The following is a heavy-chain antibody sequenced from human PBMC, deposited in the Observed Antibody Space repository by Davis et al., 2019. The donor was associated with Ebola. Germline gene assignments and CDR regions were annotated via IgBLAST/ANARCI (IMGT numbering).Heavy chain of an antibody. V-gene: IGHV1-8*02. CDR3: ARGIVNFDWLSNYYYYYGMDV. D-gene: IGHD3-9*01. Sequence: ASVTVSCKASVGTFSSYAISWVRQAPGQGLEWMGWMNPNSGNTGYAQKFQGRVTMTRNTSISTAYMELSSLRSEDTAVYYCARGIVNFDWLSNYYYYYGMDVWGQGTTVTVSS. CDR1: VGTFSSYA. J-gene: IGHJ6*02. CDR2: MNPNSGNT.